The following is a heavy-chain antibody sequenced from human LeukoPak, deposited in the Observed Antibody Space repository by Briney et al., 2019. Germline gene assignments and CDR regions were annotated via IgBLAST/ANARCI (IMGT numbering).Heavy chain of an antibody. J-gene: IGHJ4*02. CDR1: GGSISSYY. CDR2: IYTSGST. D-gene: IGHD1-26*01. CDR3: ARTGAAPQLRFIDY. V-gene: IGHV4-4*07. Sequence: SETLSLTCTVSGGSISSYYWSWIRQPAGKGLEWIGRIYTSGSTNYNPSLKSRVTMSVDTSKNQFSLKLSSVTAADTAVYYCARTGAAPQLRFIDYWGQGTLVTVS.